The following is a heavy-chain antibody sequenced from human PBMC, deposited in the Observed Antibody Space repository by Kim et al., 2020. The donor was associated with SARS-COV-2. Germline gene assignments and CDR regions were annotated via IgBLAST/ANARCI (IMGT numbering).Heavy chain of an antibody. CDR3: AKPEGHPRYAYYTDV. V-gene: IGHV3-23*01. CDR2: IRCGGDTI. CDR1: GFTFSDYA. D-gene: IGHD5-18*01. Sequence: GGSLRLSCAASGFTFSDYAMTWVRQAPGKGLEWVSFIRCGGDTIYYANSVKGRFTISRDNSKNMLFLQLSSLRAEDTALYYCAKPEGHPRYAYYTDVWG. J-gene: IGHJ6*03.